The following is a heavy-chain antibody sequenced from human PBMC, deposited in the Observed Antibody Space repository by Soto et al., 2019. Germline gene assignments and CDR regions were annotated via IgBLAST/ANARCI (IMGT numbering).Heavy chain of an antibody. V-gene: IGHV3-30-3*01. CDR1: GFTFTSHG. J-gene: IGHJ6*02. CDR3: ARDGASAALGYYYGRDI. D-gene: IGHD6-13*01. Sequence: GGSLRLSCAASGFTFTSHGIHWVRQAPGKGLEWVALISHDGSNNYYAASVKGRFTISRDNSKNTLFLQMNSLRPEDTAVYYCARDGASAALGYYYGRDICGRGTTVTVSS. CDR2: ISHDGSNN.